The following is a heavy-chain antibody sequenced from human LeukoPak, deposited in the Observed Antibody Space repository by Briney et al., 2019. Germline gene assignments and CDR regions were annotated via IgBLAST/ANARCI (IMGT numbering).Heavy chain of an antibody. CDR2: IWYDGGNK. Sequence: QPGRSLRLSCAASGFTFSNYGMHWVRQASGKGLEWVAVIWYDGGNKYYADSVKGRFTISRDNSKNTLYLQMNSLRVEDTAVYYCARAPPYCGGDCSDWYFDLWGRGTLVTVSS. V-gene: IGHV3-33*01. J-gene: IGHJ2*01. CDR3: ARAPPYCGGDCSDWYFDL. CDR1: GFTFSNYG. D-gene: IGHD2-21*02.